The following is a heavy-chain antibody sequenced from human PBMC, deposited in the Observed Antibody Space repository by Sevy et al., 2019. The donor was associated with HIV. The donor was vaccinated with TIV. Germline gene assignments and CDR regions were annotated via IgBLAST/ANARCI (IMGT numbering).Heavy chain of an antibody. CDR2: ISISSGTI. CDR3: ATGGRDGYNY. Sequence: GGSLRLSCAASGFTFTTYNMNWVRQAPGKGLEWVSYISISSGTIYYADSVKGRFTISRDNPKNSLYLQMNSLRDEDTAVYYCATGGRDGYNYWGQGTLVTVSS. V-gene: IGHV3-48*02. J-gene: IGHJ4*02. D-gene: IGHD5-12*01. CDR1: GFTFTTYN.